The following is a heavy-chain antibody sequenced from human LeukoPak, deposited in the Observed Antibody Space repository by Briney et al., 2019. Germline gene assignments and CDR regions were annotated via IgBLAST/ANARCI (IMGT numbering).Heavy chain of an antibody. CDR1: GFTFSSYG. CDR3: ARGPNNNDYGDYVDFDY. Sequence: SGGSLRLSCAASGFTFSSYGMSWVRQAPGKGLEWVSAISGSGGSTYYADSVKGRFTISRDNSKNTLYLQMNSLRAEDTAVFYCARGPNNNDYGDYVDFDYWGQGTLVSVSS. D-gene: IGHD4-17*01. V-gene: IGHV3-23*01. CDR2: ISGSGGST. J-gene: IGHJ4*02.